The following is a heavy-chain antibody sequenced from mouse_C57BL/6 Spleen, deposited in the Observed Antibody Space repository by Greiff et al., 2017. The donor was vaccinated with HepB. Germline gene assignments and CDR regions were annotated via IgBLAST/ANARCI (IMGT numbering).Heavy chain of an antibody. J-gene: IGHJ4*01. CDR2: INPYNGDT. D-gene: IGHD1-1*01. CDR3: ARWNYYGSRYAMDY. V-gene: IGHV1-20*01. CDR1: GYSFTGYF. Sequence: VQLQQSGPELVKPGDSVKISCKASGYSFTGYFMNWVMQSHGKSLEWIGRINPYNGDTFYNQKFKGKATLTVDKSSSTAHMELRSLTSEDSAVYYCARWNYYGSRYAMDYWGKGTSVTVSS.